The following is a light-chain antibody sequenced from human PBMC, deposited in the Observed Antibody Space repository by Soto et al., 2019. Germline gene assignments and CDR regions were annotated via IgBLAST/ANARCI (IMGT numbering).Light chain of an antibody. V-gene: IGKV3-20*01. CDR3: QQYYSTPT. J-gene: IGKJ4*01. CDR1: QSVGSRY. CDR2: GAS. Sequence: DIVLTQSPGTLSVSPGERATLSCRASQSVGSRYLAWYQQKSGQAPRLLIYGASSRATGIPDRFSGSGSGTDFTLTISSLQAEDVAVYYCQQYYSTPTFGGGTKVDI.